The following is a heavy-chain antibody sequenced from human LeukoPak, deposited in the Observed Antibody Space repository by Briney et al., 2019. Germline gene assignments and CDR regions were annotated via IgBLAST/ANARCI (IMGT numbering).Heavy chain of an antibody. V-gene: IGHV4-59*01. D-gene: IGHD3-3*01. Sequence: PSETLSLTCTVSGGSISRYYWSWIRQPPGKGLEWIGYIYYSGSTNYNPSLKSRVTISVDTSKNQFSLKLSSVTAADTAVYYCARDNDSWSSASQYYYYGMDVWGQGTTVTVSS. CDR3: ARDNDSWSSASQYYYYGMDV. J-gene: IGHJ6*02. CDR2: IYYSGST. CDR1: GGSISRYY.